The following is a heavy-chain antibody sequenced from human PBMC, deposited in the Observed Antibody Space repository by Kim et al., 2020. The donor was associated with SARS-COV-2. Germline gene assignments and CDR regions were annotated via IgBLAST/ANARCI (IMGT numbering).Heavy chain of an antibody. V-gene: IGHV1-8*01. CDR2: T. CDR3: ASLIAVAGTHY. Sequence: TGYDQKFQGRVTMTRNTSISTAYMELSSLRSEDTAVYYCASLIAVAGTHYWGQGTLVTVSS. D-gene: IGHD6-19*01. J-gene: IGHJ4*02.